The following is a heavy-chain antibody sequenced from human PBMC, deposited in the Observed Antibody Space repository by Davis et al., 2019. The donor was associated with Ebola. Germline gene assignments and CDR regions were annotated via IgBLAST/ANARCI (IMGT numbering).Heavy chain of an antibody. V-gene: IGHV5-51*01. J-gene: IGHJ3*02. Sequence: GESLKISCKGSGYSFTSYWIAWVRQMPGKGLEWMGIIYPGDSDTRYSPSFRGQVTISADKSSKTAFLQWSSLKASDTAMYYCASLRRTITGMDDGFDIWGQGTMVTVSS. CDR1: GYSFTSYW. CDR2: IYPGDSDT. D-gene: IGHD7-27*01. CDR3: ASLRRTITGMDDGFDI.